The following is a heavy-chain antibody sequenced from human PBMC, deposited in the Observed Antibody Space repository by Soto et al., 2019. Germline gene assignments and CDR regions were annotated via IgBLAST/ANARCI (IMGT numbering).Heavy chain of an antibody. CDR3: ARDEHIVLNYPPRDTNYYYYGMDV. D-gene: IGHD2-8*01. V-gene: IGHV3-30-3*01. J-gene: IGHJ6*02. Sequence: GGSLRLSCAASGFTFSSYAMHWVRQAPGKGLEWVAVISYDGSNKYYADSVKGRFTISRDNSKNTLYLQMNSLRAEDTAVYYCARDEHIVLNYPPRDTNYYYYGMDVWGQGTTVTVSS. CDR2: ISYDGSNK. CDR1: GFTFSSYA.